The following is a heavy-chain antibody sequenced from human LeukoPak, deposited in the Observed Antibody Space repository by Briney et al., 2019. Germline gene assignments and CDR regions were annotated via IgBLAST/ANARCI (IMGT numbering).Heavy chain of an antibody. D-gene: IGHD6-13*01. CDR3: ATDLTSIAAAPKGGVFHH. CDR2: FDPEDGET. CDR1: GYTLTKLT. V-gene: IGHV1-24*01. J-gene: IGHJ4*02. Sequence: ASVKVSYTVSGYTLTKLTMHWVRQAPGKGLEWMGGFDPEDGETIYAQKFQGRVTMTEDTSTDTAYMELSSLRSEDTAVYYCATDLTSIAAAPKGGVFHHWGQGALVTVSS.